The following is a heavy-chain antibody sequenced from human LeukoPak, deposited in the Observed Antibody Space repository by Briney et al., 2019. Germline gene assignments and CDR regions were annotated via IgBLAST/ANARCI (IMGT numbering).Heavy chain of an antibody. D-gene: IGHD6-19*01. CDR3: XXXXXEAVAGTEFDY. CDR1: GLTFGDYA. Sequence: GGSLRLSCTVSGLTFGDYAMHWVRQAPGKGLEWVSSISSSSSYIYYADSVKGRFTISRDNAKNSLYLQMNSLRAEDTAVYYCXXXXXEAVAGTEFDYWGQGTLVTVSS. J-gene: IGHJ4*02. V-gene: IGHV3-21*01. CDR2: ISSSSSYI.